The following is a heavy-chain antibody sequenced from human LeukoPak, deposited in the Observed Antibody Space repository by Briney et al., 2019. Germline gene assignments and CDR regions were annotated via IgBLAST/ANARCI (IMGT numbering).Heavy chain of an antibody. Sequence: GGSLRLSCAASGFTFSDYYMSWIRQAPGKGLEWVSYISSSGSTIYYADSVKGRSTISRDNAKNSLYLQMNSLRAEDTAVYYCARARTGKSYYYMDVWGKGTTVTVSS. D-gene: IGHD1-1*01. V-gene: IGHV3-11*04. CDR3: ARARTGKSYYYMDV. J-gene: IGHJ6*03. CDR1: GFTFSDYY. CDR2: ISSSGSTI.